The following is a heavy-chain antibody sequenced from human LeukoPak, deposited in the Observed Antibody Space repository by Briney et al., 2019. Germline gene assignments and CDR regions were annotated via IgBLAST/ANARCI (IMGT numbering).Heavy chain of an antibody. J-gene: IGHJ4*02. CDR3: ARETGSGSYYHLSSFDY. CDR2: IYYSGST. CDR1: GGSISSSSYY. Sequence: SETLSLTCTVSGGSISSSSYYWGWIRQPPGKGLEWIGSIYYSGSTYYNPSLKSRVTISVDTSKNQFSLKLSSVTAADTAVYYCARETGSGSYYHLSSFDYWGQGTLVTVSS. V-gene: IGHV4-39*01. D-gene: IGHD3-10*01.